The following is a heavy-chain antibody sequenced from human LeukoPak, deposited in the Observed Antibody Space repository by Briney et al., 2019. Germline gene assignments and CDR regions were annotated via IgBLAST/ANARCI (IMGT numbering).Heavy chain of an antibody. D-gene: IGHD2-21*01. CDR2: IYYSGST. J-gene: IGHJ6*03. Sequence: PSETLSLTCTVSGGSISSSSYYWGWIRQPPGKGLEWIGSIYYSGSTYYNPSLKSRVTISVDTSKNQFSLKLSSVTAADTAVYYCARVVEDYYYMDVWGKGTTVTVSS. CDR1: GGSISSSSYY. V-gene: IGHV4-39*07. CDR3: ARVVEDYYYMDV.